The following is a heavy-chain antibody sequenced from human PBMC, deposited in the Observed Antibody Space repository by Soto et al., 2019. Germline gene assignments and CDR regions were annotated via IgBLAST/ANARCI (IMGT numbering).Heavy chain of an antibody. D-gene: IGHD3-3*01. V-gene: IGHV4-34*01. CDR2: INHSGST. J-gene: IGHJ5*02. CDR3: ARVLVKFGVGITYNWFDP. Sequence: SSETLSLTCAVYGGSFSGYYWSWIRQPPGEGLEWIGEINHSGSTNYNPSLKSRVTISVDTSKNQFSLKLSSVTAADTAVYYCARVLVKFGVGITYNWFDPWGQGTLVTVSS. CDR1: GGSFSGYY.